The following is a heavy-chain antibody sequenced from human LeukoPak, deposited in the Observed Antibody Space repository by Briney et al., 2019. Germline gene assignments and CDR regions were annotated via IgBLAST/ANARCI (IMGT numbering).Heavy chain of an antibody. Sequence: GGSLRLSCAASGFTHSNKYMSWVRQAPGRGLEWVSVIYSGGSTYYADSVKGRFSISRDKSKNTLYLQMNSLRVEDAALYYCAREMYCSGGSCYGDAFDIWGQGTMVTVSS. J-gene: IGHJ3*02. D-gene: IGHD2-15*01. V-gene: IGHV3-66*01. CDR3: AREMYCSGGSCYGDAFDI. CDR2: IYSGGST. CDR1: GFTHSNKY.